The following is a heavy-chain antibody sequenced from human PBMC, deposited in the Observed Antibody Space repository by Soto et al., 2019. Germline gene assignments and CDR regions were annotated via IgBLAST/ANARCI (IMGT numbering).Heavy chain of an antibody. V-gene: IGHV1-18*01. D-gene: IGHD3-16*01. CDR1: GYSFTRYG. CDR2: INAYNGNT. Sequence: QVQLVQSGAEVKNPGASVKVSCKASGYSFTRYGIGWARQAPGQGLEWMGWINAYNGNTNYAQNLQGRLTLTTDTSTPTAYLELRSLRSNETAIYYCAMVDVYVTPSPQDVWGQGTTVTVSS. J-gene: IGHJ6*02. CDR3: AMVDVYVTPSPQDV.